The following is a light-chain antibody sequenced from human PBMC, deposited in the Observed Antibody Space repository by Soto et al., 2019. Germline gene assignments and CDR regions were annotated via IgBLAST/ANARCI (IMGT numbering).Light chain of an antibody. CDR1: QSVTSSH. CDR2: GAS. V-gene: IGKV3-20*01. J-gene: IGKJ2*01. CDR3: LLYFSPDRYT. Sequence: EIVLTQTPGNLSLSPGERATLSCRASQSVTSSHLAWYQQKPGQAPRLHIYGASTRATGIPYRFSVSGSDTDFSLTIRRLDPEDFAMYYCLLYFSPDRYTFGAGTKVQIK.